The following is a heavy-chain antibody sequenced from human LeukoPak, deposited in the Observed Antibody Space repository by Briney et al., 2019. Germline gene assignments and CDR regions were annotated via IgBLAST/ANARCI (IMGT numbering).Heavy chain of an antibody. CDR2: ISRNSGSI. D-gene: IGHD3-10*01. J-gene: IGHJ4*02. V-gene: IGHV3-9*01. CDR1: GFTFDDYA. Sequence: GGSLRLSCAASGFTFDDYAMHWVRQAPGKGLEWVSGISRNSGSIGYADSVKGRFTISRDNAKNSLYLQMNSLRAEDTALYYCAKGLWFGEFHPFDYWGQGTLVTVSS. CDR3: AKGLWFGEFHPFDY.